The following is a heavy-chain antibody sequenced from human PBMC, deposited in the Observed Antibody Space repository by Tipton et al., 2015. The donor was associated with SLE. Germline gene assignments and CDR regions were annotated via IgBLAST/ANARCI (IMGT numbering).Heavy chain of an antibody. V-gene: IGHV4-61*01. CDR2: IYYSGST. CDR1: GGSISSGSYY. J-gene: IGHJ4*02. CDR3: ARDTGEGIAVT. D-gene: IGHD6-19*01. Sequence: TLSLTCTVPGGSISSGSYYWSWIRQPPGKGLEWIGYIYYSGSTNYNPSLKSRVTISVDTSKNQFSLKLSSVTAADTAVYYCARDTGEGIAVTWGQGTLVTVSS.